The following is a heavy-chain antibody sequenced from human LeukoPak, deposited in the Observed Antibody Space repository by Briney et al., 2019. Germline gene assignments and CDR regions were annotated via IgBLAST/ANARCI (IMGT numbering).Heavy chain of an antibody. V-gene: IGHV1-2*02. D-gene: IGHD2-2*02. J-gene: IGHJ3*02. CDR1: GYTFTGYY. CDR2: INPNSGGT. Sequence: ASVKVSCKASGYTFTGYYMHWVRQAPGQGLEWMGWINPNSGGTNYAQKFQGRVTMTRDTSISTAYMELSRLRSDDTAVYYCAVSPYCSSTSCYTTVAFDIWGQGTMATVSS. CDR3: AVSPYCSSTSCYTTVAFDI.